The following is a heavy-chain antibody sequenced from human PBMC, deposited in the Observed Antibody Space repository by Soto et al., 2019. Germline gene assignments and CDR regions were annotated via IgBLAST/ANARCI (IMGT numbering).Heavy chain of an antibody. Sequence: PSETLSLTCTASGDSIRGDYWSWIRQPPGKRLEWIAYIYYSGSTNYNPSLKSRVTISVDTSKNQFSLKLSSVTAADTAVYYCARAKGYCSSTSCLIWFDPWGQGTLVTVSS. CDR2: IYYSGST. J-gene: IGHJ5*02. V-gene: IGHV4-59*01. D-gene: IGHD2-2*01. CDR3: ARAKGYCSSTSCLIWFDP. CDR1: GDSIRGDY.